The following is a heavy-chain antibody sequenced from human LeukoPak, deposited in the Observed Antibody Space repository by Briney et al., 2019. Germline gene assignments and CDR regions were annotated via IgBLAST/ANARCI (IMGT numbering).Heavy chain of an antibody. Sequence: PGRSLRLSCAASGFTFSSYGMHWVGQAPGKGLEWVAVIWYDGSNKYYADSVKGRFTISRDNSKNTLYLQMNSLRAEDTAVYYCARRPGLLHDAFDIWGQGTMVTVSS. V-gene: IGHV3-33*01. CDR3: ARRPGLLHDAFDI. D-gene: IGHD2-21*02. CDR2: IWYDGSNK. J-gene: IGHJ3*02. CDR1: GFTFSSYG.